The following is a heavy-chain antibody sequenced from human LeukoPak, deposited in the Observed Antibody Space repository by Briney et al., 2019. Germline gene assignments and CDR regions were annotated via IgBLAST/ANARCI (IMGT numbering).Heavy chain of an antibody. V-gene: IGHV3-53*01. CDR2: IYSGGST. Sequence: PGGSLGLSCAASGFTVSSNYMSWVRQAPGKGLEWVSVIYSGGSTYYADSVKGRFTISRDNSKNTLYLQMNSLRAEDTAVYYCARGGQAARPLGFLDYWGQGTLVTVSS. D-gene: IGHD6-6*01. J-gene: IGHJ4*02. CDR1: GFTVSSNY. CDR3: ARGGQAARPLGFLDY.